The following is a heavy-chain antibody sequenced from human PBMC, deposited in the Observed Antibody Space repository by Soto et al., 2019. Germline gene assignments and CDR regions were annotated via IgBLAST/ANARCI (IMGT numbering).Heavy chain of an antibody. Sequence: ETLSLTCTVSGDSVSSGGYYWSWIRQPPGKGLEGIGYIYSSGSANYNPSLKSRVTISRDTSRNQNTLKVASVTAADTAGYYCARAFSSVSMDAWGQGTTVTVSS. CDR3: ARAFSSVSMDA. CDR2: IYSSGSA. V-gene: IGHV4-61*08. D-gene: IGHD6-19*01. J-gene: IGHJ6*02. CDR1: GDSVSSGGYY.